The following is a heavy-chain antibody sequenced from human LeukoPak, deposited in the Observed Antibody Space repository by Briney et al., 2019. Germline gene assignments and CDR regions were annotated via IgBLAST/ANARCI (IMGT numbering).Heavy chain of an antibody. Sequence: PGGSLRLSCAASGFTFSSYAMSWVRQAPGKGLEWVSAISGSGGSTYYADSVKGRFTISRDNSKNTLYLQMNSLRAEDTAVYYSALGSGSHPDPFDPWGQGTLVTVSS. CDR3: ALGSGSHPDPFDP. CDR2: ISGSGGST. J-gene: IGHJ5*02. D-gene: IGHD1-26*01. CDR1: GFTFSSYA. V-gene: IGHV3-23*01.